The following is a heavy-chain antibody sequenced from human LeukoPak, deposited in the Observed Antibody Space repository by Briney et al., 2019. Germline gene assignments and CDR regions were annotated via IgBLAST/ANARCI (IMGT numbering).Heavy chain of an antibody. CDR1: GGTFNSDA. J-gene: IGHJ6*03. V-gene: IGHV1-69*04. CDR3: ARAVVVVPAAWAAYFYYVDV. CDR2: IIPILTA. D-gene: IGHD2-2*01. Sequence: GASVKVSCKASGGTFNSDAINWVRQAPGQGLEWMGRIIPILTATYAPLFEDRLTITADKSTGTAYMELSSLRSEDTAVYYCARAVVVVPAAWAAYFYYVDVWGKGTTVTVSS.